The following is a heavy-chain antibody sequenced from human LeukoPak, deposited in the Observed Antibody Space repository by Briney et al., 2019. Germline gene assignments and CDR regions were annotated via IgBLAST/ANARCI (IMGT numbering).Heavy chain of an antibody. V-gene: IGHV6-1*01. Sequence: SQTLSLTFAISGDSVSSNSAAWNWIRQSPSRGLEWLGRTCYRSKWYNDYAGWVKSRITINPETTKNQFSLQLNSVTPEDTAVYYCARSSWSIAAAVDWGQGTLVTVSS. CDR2: TCYRSKWYN. D-gene: IGHD6-13*01. J-gene: IGHJ4*02. CDR3: ARSSWSIAAAVD. CDR1: GDSVSSNSAA.